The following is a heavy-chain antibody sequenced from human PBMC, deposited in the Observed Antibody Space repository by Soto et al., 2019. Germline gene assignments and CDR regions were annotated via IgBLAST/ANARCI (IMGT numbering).Heavy chain of an antibody. CDR1: GFSVATYN. CDR3: ALYDALFFDY. D-gene: IGHD2-8*01. CDR2: ITTSTSSNV. V-gene: IGHV3-21*02. Sequence: EVQLVESGGGLVKPGGSLRLSCAASGFSVATYNMNWVRQAPGKGLEWVSSITTSTSSNVYYADSVKGRFTISRDSAKNSLYLQMNSLRAEDKALYFCALYDALFFDYRGQGTLVTVSS. J-gene: IGHJ4*02.